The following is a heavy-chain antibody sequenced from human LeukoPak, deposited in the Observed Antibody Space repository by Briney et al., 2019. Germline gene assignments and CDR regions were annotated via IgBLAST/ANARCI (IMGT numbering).Heavy chain of an antibody. J-gene: IGHJ4*02. V-gene: IGHV3-48*03. CDR2: ISSSGSTI. D-gene: IGHD5-12*01. CDR3: ARPRGYDMYYFDY. CDR1: GFTFSSYE. Sequence: GGSLRLSCAASGFTFSSYEMNWVRQAPGKGLEWVSYISSSGSTIYYADPVKGRFTISRDNAKNSLYLQMNSLRAEDTAVYYCARPRGYDMYYFDYWGQGTLVTVSS.